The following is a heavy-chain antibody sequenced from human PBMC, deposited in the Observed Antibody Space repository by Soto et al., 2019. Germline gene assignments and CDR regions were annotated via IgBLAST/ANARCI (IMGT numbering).Heavy chain of an antibody. CDR1: GDSISRGGYY. V-gene: IGHV4-31*03. J-gene: IGHJ5*02. D-gene: IGHD2-21*01. CDR3: VRDGAGAYVLGWFGP. Sequence: QVQLQESGPGLVKPSQTLSLSCTVSGDSISRGGYYWNWIRQHPRKGLEWIGYIYHSGSTNYNPSLKSRVTISVDTSKNQLSLSLTNVTAADTAVYYCVRDGAGAYVLGWFGPWGQGILVTVSS. CDR2: IYHSGST.